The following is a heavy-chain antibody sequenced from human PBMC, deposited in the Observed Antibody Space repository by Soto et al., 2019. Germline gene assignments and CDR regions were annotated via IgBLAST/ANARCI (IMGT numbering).Heavy chain of an antibody. Sequence: QVQLVQSGAEVKKPGASVKVSCKASGYTFTSYYMHWVRQAPGQGLEWMGIINPSGGSTCYAQKFKGRVTMTRDTSTSTVYMELSSLRSEDTAVYYCARDHLVGATTSPSNYWGQGTLVTVSS. CDR1: GYTFTSYY. CDR3: ARDHLVGATTSPSNY. CDR2: INPSGGST. J-gene: IGHJ4*02. D-gene: IGHD1-26*01. V-gene: IGHV1-46*01.